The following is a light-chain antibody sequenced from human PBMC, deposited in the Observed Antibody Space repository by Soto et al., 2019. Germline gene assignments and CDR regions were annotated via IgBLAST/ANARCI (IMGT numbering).Light chain of an antibody. V-gene: IGKV2-28*01. CDR1: QSLLHSNGYNY. J-gene: IGKJ5*01. CDR3: MQALQTPPT. CDR2: LGS. Sequence: DIVMTQSPLSLPVTPIDPASISFRSSQSLLHSNGYNYLDWYLQKPGQSPQLLIYLGSNRASGVPDRFSGSGSGTDFTLKISRVEAEDVGVYYCMQALQTPPTFGQGTRLEIK.